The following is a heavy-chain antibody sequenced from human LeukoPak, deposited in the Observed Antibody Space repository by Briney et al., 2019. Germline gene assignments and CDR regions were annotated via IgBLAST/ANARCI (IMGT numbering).Heavy chain of an antibody. V-gene: IGHV1-2*02. CDR1: GYTFTGYY. D-gene: IGHD3-22*01. Sequence: ASVKVSCKASGYTFTGYYMHWVRQAPGQGLEWMGWINPNGGGTNYAQKFQGRVTMTKDTSISTAYMELSRLRSDDTAVYYCARDVLTYYYDSSGYYSWGQGTLVTVSS. CDR3: ARDVLTYYYDSSGYYS. CDR2: INPNGGGT. J-gene: IGHJ4*02.